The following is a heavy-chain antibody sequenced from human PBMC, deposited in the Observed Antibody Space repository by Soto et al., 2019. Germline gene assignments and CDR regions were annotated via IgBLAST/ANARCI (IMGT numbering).Heavy chain of an antibody. CDR2: INHSGST. V-gene: IGHV4-34*01. J-gene: IGHJ4*02. CDR1: GGSFSGYY. D-gene: IGHD3-10*01. CDR3: AGGSGRGYLDY. Sequence: SETLSLTCAVYGGSFSGYYWSWIRQPPGKGLEWIGEINHSGSTNYNPSLKSRVTISVDTSKNQFSLKLSSVTAADTAVYYCAGGSGRGYLDYSGQGTLLTVSS.